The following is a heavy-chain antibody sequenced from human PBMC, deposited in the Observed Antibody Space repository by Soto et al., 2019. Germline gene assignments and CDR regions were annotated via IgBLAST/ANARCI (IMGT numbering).Heavy chain of an antibody. CDR2: IYYSGST. J-gene: IGHJ4*02. D-gene: IGHD2-8*01. CDR1: GGSISSSSYY. CDR3: APLGYCTNGVCSDY. Sequence: PSETLSLTCTVSGGSISSSSYYWGWIRQPPGKGLEWIGSIYYSGSTYYNPSLKSRVTISVDTSKNQFSLKLSSVTAADTAVYYCAPLGYCTNGVCSDYWGQGTLGT. V-gene: IGHV4-39*01.